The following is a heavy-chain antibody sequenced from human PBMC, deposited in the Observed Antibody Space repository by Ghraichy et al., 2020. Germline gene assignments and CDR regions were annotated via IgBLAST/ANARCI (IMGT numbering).Heavy chain of an antibody. Sequence: SLRLSCAASDFTVGSNYMSWLRQAPGKGLEWVSVIYAGGTTYYADSARGRFTISRYNSKNTLFLQMDSLRADDTAVYYCATQSFGIVSTYDHWRQGTLVTVSS. CDR2: IYAGGTT. J-gene: IGHJ4*02. CDR1: DFTVGSNY. CDR3: ATQSFGIVSTYDH. D-gene: IGHD2/OR15-2a*01. V-gene: IGHV3-53*01.